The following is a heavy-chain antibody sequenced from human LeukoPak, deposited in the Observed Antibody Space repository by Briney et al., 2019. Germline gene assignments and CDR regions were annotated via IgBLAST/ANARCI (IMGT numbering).Heavy chain of an antibody. V-gene: IGHV1-2*02. CDR2: INPNSGGT. J-gene: IGHJ4*02. Sequence: ASVKVSCKASGYTFTGYYMHWVRQAPGQGLEWMGWINPNSGGTNYAQKFQGRVTMTRDTSISTAYMELSRLRSDDTAVYYCAREGGDEYQLLHGSLDYWGQGTLVTVSS. CDR1: GYTFTGYY. CDR3: AREGGDEYQLLHGSLDY. D-gene: IGHD2-2*01.